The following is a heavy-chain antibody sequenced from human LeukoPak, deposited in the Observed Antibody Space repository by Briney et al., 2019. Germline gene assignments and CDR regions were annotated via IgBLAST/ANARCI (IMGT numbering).Heavy chain of an antibody. Sequence: ASVKVSCKASGGTFSSYAISWVRQAPGQGLEWMGGIIPIFGTANYAQKFQGRVTITADKSTSTAYMELSSLRSEDTAVYYCARGLGDYGDCVDCLYFDYWGQGTLVTVSS. CDR2: IIPIFGTA. D-gene: IGHD4-17*01. V-gene: IGHV1-69*06. CDR3: ARGLGDYGDCVDCLYFDY. J-gene: IGHJ4*02. CDR1: GGTFSSYA.